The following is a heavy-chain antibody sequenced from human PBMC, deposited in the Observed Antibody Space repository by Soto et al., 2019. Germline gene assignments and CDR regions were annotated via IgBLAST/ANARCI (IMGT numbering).Heavy chain of an antibody. CDR2: IYYSGNT. Sequence: SETLSLTCTVSGGSVSSSSHYWGWIRQPPGKGLEWIGSIYYSGNTYYNPSLKSRVTMSVDSSKNQFSLKLSSVTAADTAVYFCASGSVLVVEDAIRGDYYGMDVWGQGTTVTVSS. CDR1: GGSVSSSSHY. J-gene: IGHJ6*02. D-gene: IGHD2-2*01. CDR3: ASGSVLVVEDAIRGDYYGMDV. V-gene: IGHV4-39*01.